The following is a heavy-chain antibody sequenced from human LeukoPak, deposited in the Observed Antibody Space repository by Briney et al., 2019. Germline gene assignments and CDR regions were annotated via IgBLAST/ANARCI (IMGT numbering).Heavy chain of an antibody. D-gene: IGHD2-2*01. CDR1: GGSFSGYY. V-gene: IGHV4-34*01. CDR2: INHSGST. CDR3: ARGRGYCSSTSCYYFDY. J-gene: IGHJ4*02. Sequence: SETLSLTCAVYGGSFSGYYWSWIRQPPGKGLEWIGEINHSGSTNYNPSLKSRVTISVDTSKNQFSLKLSSVTAADTAVYYYARGRGYCSSTSCYYFDYWGQGTLVTVSS.